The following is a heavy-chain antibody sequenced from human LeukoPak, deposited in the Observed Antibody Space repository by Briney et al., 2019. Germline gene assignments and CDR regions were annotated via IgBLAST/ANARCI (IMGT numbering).Heavy chain of an antibody. D-gene: IGHD3-22*01. Sequence: GASVKVSCEVSGYTLTELSMHWVRQAPGKGLEWMGGFDPEDGETIYAQKFQGRVTMTEDTSTDTAYMELRSLRSDDTAVYYCARELVVVITSEYKWFDPWGQGTLVTVSS. CDR3: ARELVVVITSEYKWFDP. V-gene: IGHV1-24*01. CDR1: GYTLTELS. J-gene: IGHJ5*02. CDR2: FDPEDGET.